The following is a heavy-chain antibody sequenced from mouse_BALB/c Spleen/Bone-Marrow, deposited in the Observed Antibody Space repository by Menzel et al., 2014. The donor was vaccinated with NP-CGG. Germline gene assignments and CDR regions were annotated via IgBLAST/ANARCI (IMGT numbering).Heavy chain of an antibody. D-gene: IGHD1-2*01. CDR2: IFPGDSTT. Sequence: VKLQGSGVELVKPGASVKLPCKASGNTFTSYDINWVRQRPEQGLGWIGWIFPGDSTTKYNEKFKGKATLSTDKSSSTVHMQLSRLTSEDSAVYFCVRSRLRDWYFDVWGAGTTVTISS. J-gene: IGHJ1*01. CDR1: GNTFTSYD. CDR3: VRSRLRDWYFDV. V-gene: IGHV1S56*01.